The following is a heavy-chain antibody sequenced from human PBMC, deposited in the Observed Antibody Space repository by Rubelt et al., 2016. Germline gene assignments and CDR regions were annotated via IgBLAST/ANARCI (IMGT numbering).Heavy chain of an antibody. V-gene: IGHV4-39*07. CDR3: ARDYGGNVAYWYFDL. CDR2: INHSGTT. J-gene: IGHJ2*01. CDR1: GGSISSSSYY. Sequence: QLQLQESGPGLVKPSETLSLTCTVSGGSISSSSYYWGWIRQPPGKGLEWIGEINHSGTTNYNPSLKGRVTISVDTSKNQFSLKLSAVTAADTAVYYCARDYGGNVAYWYFDLWGRGTLVTVSS. D-gene: IGHD4-23*01.